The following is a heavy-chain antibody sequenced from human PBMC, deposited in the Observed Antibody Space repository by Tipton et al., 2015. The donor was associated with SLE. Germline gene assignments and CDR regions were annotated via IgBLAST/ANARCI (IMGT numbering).Heavy chain of an antibody. D-gene: IGHD3-3*01. V-gene: IGHV4-61*01. CDR2: IYYSGST. J-gene: IGHJ6*03. CDR1: GYSISSGYY. CDR3: ARDAPICGDPPGGYMDV. Sequence: TLSLTCAVSGYSISSGYYWGWIRQPPGKGLEWIGYIYYSGSTNYNPSLKSRVTISVDTAKNQFSLKLSSVTAADPAVYYCARDAPICGDPPGGYMDVWGKGTTVTISS.